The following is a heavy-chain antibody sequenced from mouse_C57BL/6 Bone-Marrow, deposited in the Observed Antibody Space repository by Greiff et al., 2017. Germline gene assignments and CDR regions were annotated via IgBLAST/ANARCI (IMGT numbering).Heavy chain of an antibody. D-gene: IGHD3-3*01. CDR2: LDPSDSYT. V-gene: IGHV1-50*01. J-gene: IGHJ2*01. Sequence: QVQLQQPGAELVKPGASVKLSCKASGYTFTSYWMQWVKQRPGQGLEWIGELDPSDSYTNYNQKFKGKATWTVDTSSSTAYMQLSSLTSEDSAVYYCARVGGWPIFDYWGQGTTLTVSS. CDR3: ARVGGWPIFDY. CDR1: GYTFTSYW.